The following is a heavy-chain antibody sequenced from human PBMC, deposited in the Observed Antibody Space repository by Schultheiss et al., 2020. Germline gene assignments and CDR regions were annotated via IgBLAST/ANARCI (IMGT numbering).Heavy chain of an antibody. Sequence: SETLSLTCTVSGGSISSGSYYWSWIRQPAGKGLEWIGYIYYSGSTYYNPSLKSRVTISVDTSKNQFSLKLSSVTAADTAVYYCARGPMTLLDPWGQGTLVTVSS. J-gene: IGHJ5*02. D-gene: IGHD3-22*01. V-gene: IGHV4-61*10. CDR2: IYYSGST. CDR3: ARGPMTLLDP. CDR1: GGSISSGSYY.